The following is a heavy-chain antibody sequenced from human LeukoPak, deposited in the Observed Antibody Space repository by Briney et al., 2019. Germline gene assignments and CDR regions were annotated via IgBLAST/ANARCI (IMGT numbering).Heavy chain of an antibody. CDR2: ISGSGGST. CDR1: GFTFSSYG. Sequence: PGGSLRLSCAASGFTFSSYGMRWVRQAPGKGLEWVSGISGSGGSTYYADSVKGRFTISRDNSKNTLCLQMNSLRAEDTAVYCCAKDLPAPYDQYYFDYWGQGTLVTVSS. J-gene: IGHJ4*02. CDR3: AKDLPAPYDQYYFDY. V-gene: IGHV3-23*01. D-gene: IGHD3-16*01.